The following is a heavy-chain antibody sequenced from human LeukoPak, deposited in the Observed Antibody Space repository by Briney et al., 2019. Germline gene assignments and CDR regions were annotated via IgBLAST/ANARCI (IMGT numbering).Heavy chain of an antibody. CDR2: INHSGST. V-gene: IGHV4-34*01. J-gene: IGHJ4*02. CDR3: ARGRIAAPIDY. CDR1: GGSFSGYY. Sequence: PSETLSLTCAVYGGSFSGYYCSWIRQPPGKGLEWIGEINHSGSTNYNPSLKSRVTISVDRSKNQFSLKLSSVTAADTAVYYCARGRIAAPIDYWGQGTLVTVSS. D-gene: IGHD6-13*01.